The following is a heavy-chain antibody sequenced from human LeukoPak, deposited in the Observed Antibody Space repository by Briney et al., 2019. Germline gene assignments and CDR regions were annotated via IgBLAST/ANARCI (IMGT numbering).Heavy chain of an antibody. J-gene: IGHJ4*02. CDR2: NYYSGST. D-gene: IGHD2-2*01. CDR3: ARQLGYCSSTSCYADKVDY. V-gene: IGHV4-39*01. Sequence: SETLSLTCTVSGGSISSSRYYWGWIRQPPGEGLEWIVCNYYSGSTYYNPSLKSRVTISVDTSKNQFSLKLSSVTAADTAVYYCARQLGYCSSTSCYADKVDYWGQGTLVTVSS. CDR1: GGSISSSRYY.